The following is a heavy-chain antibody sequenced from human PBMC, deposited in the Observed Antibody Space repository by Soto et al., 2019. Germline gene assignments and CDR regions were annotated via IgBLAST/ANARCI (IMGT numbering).Heavy chain of an antibody. J-gene: IGHJ4*02. CDR2: IYPSVSS. CDR3: AREKVGTTFFDT. D-gene: IGHD2-21*02. V-gene: IGHV4-38-2*02. Sequence: SETLSLTCSVSGFAISRGYYWSWVRQHTGKGLEWIGSIYPSVSSYHNPSLATRLGLSIDASKNQFTLNLTSVTAADTALYFCAREKVGTTFFDTWGQGIQVTVSS. CDR1: GFAISRGYY.